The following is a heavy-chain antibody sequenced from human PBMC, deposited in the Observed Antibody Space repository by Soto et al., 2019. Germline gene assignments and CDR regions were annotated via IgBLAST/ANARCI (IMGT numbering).Heavy chain of an antibody. J-gene: IGHJ3*02. D-gene: IGHD3-10*01. Sequence: SETLSLTCAVYGGSFSGYYWSWIRQPPGKGLEWIGEINHSGSTNYNPSLKSRVTISVDTSKNQFSLKLSSVTAADTAVYYCARRRYYGSGSYYNPRDAFDIWGQGTMVT. CDR2: INHSGST. CDR3: ARRRYYGSGSYYNPRDAFDI. CDR1: GGSFSGYY. V-gene: IGHV4-34*01.